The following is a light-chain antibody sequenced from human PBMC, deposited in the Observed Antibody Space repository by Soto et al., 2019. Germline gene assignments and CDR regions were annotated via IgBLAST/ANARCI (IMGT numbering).Light chain of an antibody. V-gene: IGKV2-28*01. CDR1: QSLLHSNGYNY. Sequence: IVMTQSPLSLPVTPGEPASISCRSSQSLLHSNGYNYLDWYLQKPGQSPQLLIYLGSNRASGVTDRFSGSGSGTDFTLKISSVEAEDVGVYYCMQALQTPPSFGQGTRLESK. CDR3: MQALQTPPS. CDR2: LGS. J-gene: IGKJ5*01.